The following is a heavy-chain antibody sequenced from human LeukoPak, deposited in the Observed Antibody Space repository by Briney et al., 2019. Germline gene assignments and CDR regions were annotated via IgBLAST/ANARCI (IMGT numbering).Heavy chain of an antibody. CDR1: GFTFSSFA. D-gene: IGHD2-15*01. J-gene: IGHJ4*02. CDR3: AKQIVVVTAGMNYFDN. CDR2: ITGSGSTT. V-gene: IGHV3-23*01. Sequence: GGSLRLSCAAAGFTFSSFAMNWVRQAPGKGLEWVLIITGSGSTTFYADSVKGRFTISRDNSKKTLFLQMNSLRAEDTAVYFCAKQIVVVTAGMNYFDNWGQGTLVTVSS.